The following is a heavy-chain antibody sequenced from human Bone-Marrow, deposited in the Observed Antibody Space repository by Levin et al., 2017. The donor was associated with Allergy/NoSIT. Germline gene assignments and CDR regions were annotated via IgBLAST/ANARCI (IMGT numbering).Heavy chain of an antibody. D-gene: IGHD3-3*01. CDR3: ARAHGQLVDFWSGYYKGHWFDP. V-gene: IGHV1-69*02. Sequence: ASVKVSCKASGGTFSSYTISWVRQAPGQGLEWMGRIIPILGIANYAQKFQGRVTITADKSTSTAYMELSSLRSEDTAVYYCARAHGQLVDFWSGYYKGHWFDPWGQGTLVTVSS. J-gene: IGHJ5*02. CDR2: IIPILGIA. CDR1: GGTFSSYT.